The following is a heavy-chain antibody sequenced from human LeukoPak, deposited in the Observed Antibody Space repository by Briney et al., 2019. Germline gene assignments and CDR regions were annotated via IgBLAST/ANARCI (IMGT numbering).Heavy chain of an antibody. CDR1: GFTSSTYC. D-gene: IGHD1-1*01. CDR2: ISYDGTNK. V-gene: IGHV3-30*18. J-gene: IGHJ6*03. Sequence: GGSLRLSCAASGFTSSTYCMHWDSQAPGKGLEWVAAISYDGTNKYYSDSVHVRFTSSRDNSKNTLYLQMNSLRAEDTAVYYCAKSTKTYYYYNYMDGWGKGTTVTDSS. CDR3: AKSTKTYYYYNYMDG.